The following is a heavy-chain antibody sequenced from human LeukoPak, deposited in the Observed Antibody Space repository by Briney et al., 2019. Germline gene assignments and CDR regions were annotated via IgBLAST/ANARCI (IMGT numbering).Heavy chain of an antibody. J-gene: IGHJ4*02. CDR1: GGSISSYY. Sequence: SETLSLTCTVSGGSISSYYWSWIRQPPGKGLEWIGSIYYSGSTNYNPSLKSRVTMSVDTPKNQFSLSLTSVTAADTAVYYSAGYSGYAQTIDFWGQGSLVTVSS. CDR2: IYYSGST. CDR3: AGYSGYAQTIDF. D-gene: IGHD5-12*01. V-gene: IGHV4-59*01.